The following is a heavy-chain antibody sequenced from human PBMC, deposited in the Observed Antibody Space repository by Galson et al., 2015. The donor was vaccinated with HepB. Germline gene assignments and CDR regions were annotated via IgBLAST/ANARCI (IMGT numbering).Heavy chain of an antibody. CDR2: IYGEGST. Sequence: SLRLSCAASGLTVSSSYMSWVRQAPGKGLEWLSVIYGEGSTSYADSVKGRFTISRDNSKNTLYLQMNSLRAEDTAVYYCARDLGYGNYESKTNDYWGQGTLVTVSS. V-gene: IGHV3-66*01. D-gene: IGHD4-11*01. CDR1: GLTVSSSY. CDR3: ARDLGYGNYESKTNDY. J-gene: IGHJ4*02.